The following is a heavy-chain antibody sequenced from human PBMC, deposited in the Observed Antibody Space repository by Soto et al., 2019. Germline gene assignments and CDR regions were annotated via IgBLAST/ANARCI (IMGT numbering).Heavy chain of an antibody. CDR2: MSYSRST. CDR1: GGSIRSHNYY. J-gene: IGHJ4*02. D-gene: IGHD2-8*02. Sequence: QLQLQESGPGLVKPSETLSLTCFVSGGSIRSHNYYWGWIRQPPGKGLEWIGSMSYSRSTYYNPSLKSRVTISVDKSKNQFSLKLTSVTVADTAVDYFASHLRPTNWWGGYCDYWGQGPLVTVAS. V-gene: IGHV4-39*01. CDR3: ASHLRPTNWWGGYCDY.